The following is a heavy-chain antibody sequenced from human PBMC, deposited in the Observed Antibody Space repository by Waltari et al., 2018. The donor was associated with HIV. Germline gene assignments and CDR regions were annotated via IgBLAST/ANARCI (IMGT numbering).Heavy chain of an antibody. CDR2: RNPNNGNT. J-gene: IGHJ4*02. Sequence: QVQLVQSGAEVNTHGASVKVSCKDSGYTLTSYDLNWVRQATGQGLEWMGWRNPNNGNTGYAQKFQGRVTMTRNTSISTAYMELSSLRSEDTAVYYCARGLRPSDYWGQGTLVTVSS. D-gene: IGHD6-6*01. CDR3: ARGLRPSDY. CDR1: GYTLTSYD. V-gene: IGHV1-8*01.